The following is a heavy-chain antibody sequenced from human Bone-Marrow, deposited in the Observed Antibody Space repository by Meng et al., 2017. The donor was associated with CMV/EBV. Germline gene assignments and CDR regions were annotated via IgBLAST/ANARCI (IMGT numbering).Heavy chain of an antibody. Sequence: GESLKISCAASGFTVSSNYMSWVRQAPGKGLEWVSYISSSGSTIYYADSVKGRFTISRDNAKNSLYLQMNSLRAEDTAVYYCASPYGAAAGTRVKYYYYGMDVWGQGTTVTSP. J-gene: IGHJ6*02. V-gene: IGHV3-11*04. CDR1: GFTVSSNY. D-gene: IGHD6-13*01. CDR2: ISSSGSTI. CDR3: ASPYGAAAGTRVKYYYYGMDV.